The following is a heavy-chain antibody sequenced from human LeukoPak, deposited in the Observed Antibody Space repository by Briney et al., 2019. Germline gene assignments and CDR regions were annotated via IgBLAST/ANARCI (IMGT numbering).Heavy chain of an antibody. D-gene: IGHD1-26*01. V-gene: IGHV3-30*18. Sequence: PGRSLRLSCAASGFTFSSYGMHWVRQAPGKGLEWVAVISYDGSNKYYADSVKGRFTISRDNSKNTLYLQMNSLRAEDTAVYYCAKDGSVRYYYYGMDVWGQGTTATVSS. CDR2: ISYDGSNK. J-gene: IGHJ6*02. CDR3: AKDGSVRYYYYGMDV. CDR1: GFTFSSYG.